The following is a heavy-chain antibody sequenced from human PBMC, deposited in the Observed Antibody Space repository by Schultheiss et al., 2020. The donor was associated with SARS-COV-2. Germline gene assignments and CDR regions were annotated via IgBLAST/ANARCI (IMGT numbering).Heavy chain of an antibody. CDR3: ARGLYSSSPPGSY. Sequence: GGSLRLSCAASGFTFSSYGMHWVRQAPGKGLEWVAVISYDGSNKYYADSVKGRFTIPRDNAKNSLYLQMNSLRAEDTAVYYCARGLYSSSPPGSYWGQGTLVTVSS. D-gene: IGHD6-13*01. CDR1: GFTFSSYG. CDR2: ISYDGSNK. J-gene: IGHJ4*02. V-gene: IGHV3-33*05.